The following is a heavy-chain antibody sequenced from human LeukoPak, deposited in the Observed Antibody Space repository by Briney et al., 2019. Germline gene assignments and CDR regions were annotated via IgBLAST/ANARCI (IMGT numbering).Heavy chain of an antibody. V-gene: IGHV3-20*04. CDR3: ARGIRSHPGRAHFDY. CDR2: IDWNGSKS. Sequence: GGSLRLSCAASGFSFDDYGMNWVRQLPGKGLEWVSGIDWNGSKSGYGDSVRGRFSISRDNAKNSLYLQMNRLRAEDTALYYCARGIRSHPGRAHFDYWGQGILVTVPS. D-gene: IGHD2/OR15-2a*01. CDR1: GFSFDDYG. J-gene: IGHJ4*02.